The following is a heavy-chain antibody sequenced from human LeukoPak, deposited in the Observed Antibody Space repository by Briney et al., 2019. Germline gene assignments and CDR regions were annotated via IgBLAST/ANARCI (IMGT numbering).Heavy chain of an antibody. D-gene: IGHD5-12*01. CDR1: GFTFDDYA. CDR3: ARDSGYDFFDY. Sequence: GGSLRLSCAASGFTFDDYAMHWVRQAPGKGLEWVAVISYDGSNKYYADSVKGRFTISRDNSKNTLYLQMNSLRAEDTAVYYCARDSGYDFFDYWGQGTLVTVSS. V-gene: IGHV3-30-3*01. CDR2: ISYDGSNK. J-gene: IGHJ4*02.